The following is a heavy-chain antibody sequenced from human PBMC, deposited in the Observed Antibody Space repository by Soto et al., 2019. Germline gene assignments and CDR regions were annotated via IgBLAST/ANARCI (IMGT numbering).Heavy chain of an antibody. CDR2: INVGNGKA. CDR1: GYSFTSYA. Sequence: ASVKVSCKTSGYSFTSYALHWVRQAPGQRLEWMGWINVGNGKAIYSQRFQGRVTITRDRSASTGYVELSSLRFEDTAVYYCVRAAYTRSWENYFDFWGQRTLDTVSS. D-gene: IGHD3-16*01. J-gene: IGHJ4*02. CDR3: VRAAYTRSWENYFDF. V-gene: IGHV1-3*01.